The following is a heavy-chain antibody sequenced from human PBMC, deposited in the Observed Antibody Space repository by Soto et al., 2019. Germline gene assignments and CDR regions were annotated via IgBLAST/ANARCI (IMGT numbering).Heavy chain of an antibody. CDR3: TRRLSVVGTSSFDY. J-gene: IGHJ4*02. CDR2: INTDGSST. V-gene: IGHV3-74*01. CDR1: GFSISSYW. Sequence: EVQLVGSGGGLVQPRGSLRLSCAASGFSISSYWMHWVRQAPGKGLVWVSRINTDGSSTSYADSVKGRFTTSRDNAKNTLYLQMNSLRAEDTAVYYCTRRLSVVGTSSFDYWGQGTLVTVSS. D-gene: IGHD2-15*01.